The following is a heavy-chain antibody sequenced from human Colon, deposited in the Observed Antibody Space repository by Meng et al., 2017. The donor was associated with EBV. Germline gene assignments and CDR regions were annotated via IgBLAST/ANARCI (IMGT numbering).Heavy chain of an antibody. CDR3: ARAEYYNWFDP. V-gene: IGHV4-34*01. J-gene: IGHJ5*02. D-gene: IGHD1-14*01. CDR1: GGSFSGYY. CDR2: IKHSGST. Sequence: QLQLQQWGAGLLEPSAHLSLTCAVYGGSFSGYYWSWIRQPPGKGLKWIGEIKHSGSTNYNPSLKSRVTISVDTSKNQFSLKMRSVTAADTAVYYCARAEYYNWFDPWGQGTLVTVSS.